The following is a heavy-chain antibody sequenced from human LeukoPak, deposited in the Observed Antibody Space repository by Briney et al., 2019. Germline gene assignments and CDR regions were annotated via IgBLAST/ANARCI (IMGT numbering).Heavy chain of an antibody. Sequence: GGSLRLSCAASGFTFSSYEMNWVRQAPGKGLEWVSYISSSGSTIYYADSVKGRFTISRDNSKNTLYLQMNSLRAEDTAVYYCARDYGDYEPGRHHYYYYYMDVWGKGTTVTVSS. CDR3: ARDYGDYEPGRHHYYYYYMDV. D-gene: IGHD4-17*01. J-gene: IGHJ6*03. CDR2: ISSSGSTI. CDR1: GFTFSSYE. V-gene: IGHV3-48*03.